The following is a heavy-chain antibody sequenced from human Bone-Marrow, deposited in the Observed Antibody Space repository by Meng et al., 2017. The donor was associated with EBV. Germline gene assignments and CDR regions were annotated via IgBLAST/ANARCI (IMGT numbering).Heavy chain of an antibody. V-gene: IGHV4-61*01. CDR2: VHYIGST. Sequence: QLQLQESGPGLVKPSEALSLTCTVSGGSVSSDNYYWSWIRQPPGKGLEWIGYVHYIGSTIDNPSLKSRVTISVDRSKNQFSLKLSSVTAADTAVYYCARSPGSSGWNYYFDYWGQGTLVTVAS. J-gene: IGHJ4*02. CDR1: GGSVSSDNYY. D-gene: IGHD6-19*01. CDR3: ARSPGSSGWNYYFDY.